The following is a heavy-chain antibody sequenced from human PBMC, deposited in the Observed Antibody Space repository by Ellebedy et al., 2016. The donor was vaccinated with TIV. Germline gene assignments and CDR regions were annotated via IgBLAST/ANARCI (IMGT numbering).Heavy chain of an antibody. Sequence: SETLSLTXAVSGASISSYYWSWIRQPPGRGLEWIGDINHSGSTNYSPSLRSRVTISVDTSKNQFSLKLTSVTAADTAVYYCAGGRADAWELLAYWGQGTLATVSS. CDR2: INHSGST. D-gene: IGHD1-26*01. CDR3: AGGRADAWELLAY. V-gene: IGHV4-34*01. CDR1: GASISSYY. J-gene: IGHJ4*02.